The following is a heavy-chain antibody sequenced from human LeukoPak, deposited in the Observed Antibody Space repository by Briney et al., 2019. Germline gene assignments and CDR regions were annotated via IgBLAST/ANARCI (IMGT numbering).Heavy chain of an antibody. J-gene: IGHJ4*02. D-gene: IGHD4-17*01. CDR2: ISWNSGSI. CDR1: GFTFSSYG. CDR3: AKDIGGLYGDYPFDY. V-gene: IGHV3-9*01. Sequence: PGGSLRLSCAASGFTFSSYGMHWVRQAPGKGLVWVSGISWNSGSIGYADSVKGRFTISRDNAKNSLYLQMNSLRAEDTALYYCAKDIGGLYGDYPFDYWGQGTLVTVSS.